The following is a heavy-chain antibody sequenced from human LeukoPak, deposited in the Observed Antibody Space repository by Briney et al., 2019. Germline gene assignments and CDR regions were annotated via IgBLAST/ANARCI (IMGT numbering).Heavy chain of an antibody. J-gene: IGHJ4*02. CDR3: ARGRLSSSWVSFDY. V-gene: IGHV1-2*06. CDR2: INPNSGGT. CDR1: GYTFTGYY. Sequence: ASVKVSCKASGYTFTGYYMHWVRQAPGQELEWMGRINPNSGGTNYAQKFQGRVTMHRDTSISTAYMELSRLRSDDTAVYYCARGRLSSSWVSFDYWGQGTLVTVSS. D-gene: IGHD6-13*01.